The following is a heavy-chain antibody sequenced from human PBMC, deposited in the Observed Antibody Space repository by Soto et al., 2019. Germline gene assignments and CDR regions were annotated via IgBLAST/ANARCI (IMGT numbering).Heavy chain of an antibody. CDR2: IYYSGST. Sequence: SETLSLTCTVSGGSISSSSYYWGWIRQPPGKGLEWIGSIYYSGSTYYNPSLKSRVTISVDTSKNQFSLKLSSVTAADTAVYYCARHVVVVVAATIFDYWGQGTLVTVSS. J-gene: IGHJ4*02. CDR1: GGSISSSSYY. V-gene: IGHV4-39*01. CDR3: ARHVVVVVAATIFDY. D-gene: IGHD2-15*01.